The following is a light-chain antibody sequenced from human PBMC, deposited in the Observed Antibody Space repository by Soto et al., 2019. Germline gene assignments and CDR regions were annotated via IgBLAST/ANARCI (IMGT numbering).Light chain of an antibody. CDR3: FSYAGDGVYV. CDR1: NSDAGSYDL. J-gene: IGLJ1*01. Sequence: QSVLTQPASVSGSPRQSITISCTGTNSDAGSYDLVSWFQQHPGKAPKVVIYEVTKRPSGVSDRFSGFKSGNTASLTISGLQAEDEADYYCFSYAGDGVYVFGTGTKVTVL. V-gene: IGLV2-23*02. CDR2: EVT.